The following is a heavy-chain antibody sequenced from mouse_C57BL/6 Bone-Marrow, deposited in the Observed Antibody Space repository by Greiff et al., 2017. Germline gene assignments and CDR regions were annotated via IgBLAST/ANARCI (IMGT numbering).Heavy chain of an antibody. J-gene: IGHJ4*01. Sequence: QVQLQQSGAELARPGASVKMSCKASGYTFTSYTMHWVKQRPGQGLEWIGYINPSSGYTKYNQTFKDKATLTADKSSRTAYMRLSSLTAEDAAVYYCARRRKLGRGYAMDYWGQGTSVTVSS. CDR3: ARRRKLGRGYAMDY. V-gene: IGHV1-4*01. CDR2: INPSSGYT. CDR1: GYTFTSYT.